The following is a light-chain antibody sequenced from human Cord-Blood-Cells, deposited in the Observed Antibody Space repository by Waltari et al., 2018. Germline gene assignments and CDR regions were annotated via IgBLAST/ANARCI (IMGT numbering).Light chain of an antibody. J-gene: IGLJ2*01. Sequence: QSALTQSRTVSGSPGQSGTISCTGTSRDVGGYNYVSWYQQHPGKAPKFIIYNVSNPPSGVPDRFSGSKSRNTASLTISGLQAEDEADYYCCSYAGSYTVVFGGGTKLTVL. V-gene: IGLV2-11*01. CDR3: CSYAGSYTVV. CDR1: SRDVGGYNY. CDR2: NVS.